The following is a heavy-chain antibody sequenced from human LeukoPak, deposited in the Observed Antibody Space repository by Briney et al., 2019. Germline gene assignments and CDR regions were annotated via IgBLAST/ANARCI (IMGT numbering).Heavy chain of an antibody. J-gene: IGHJ6*03. CDR2: IYHSGST. CDR3: ARDQPYMDV. Sequence: SETLSLTXTVSGYSISSGYYWGWIRQPPGKGLEWIGSIYHSGSTYYNPSLKSRVTISVDTSKNQFSLKLSSVTAADTAMYYCARDQPYMDVWGKGTTVTVSS. V-gene: IGHV4-38-2*02. CDR1: GYSISSGYY.